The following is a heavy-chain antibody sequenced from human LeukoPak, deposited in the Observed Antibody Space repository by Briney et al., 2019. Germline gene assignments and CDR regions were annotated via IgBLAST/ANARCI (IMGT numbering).Heavy chain of an antibody. CDR1: GFTFSSYW. CDR3: ARDSYGDYVLGAFDI. Sequence: GGSLRLSCAASGFTFSSYWMSWVRQAPGKGLEWVANIKQDGSEKYYVDSVKGRFTISRDNAKNSLYLQMNSLRAEDTAVCYCARDSYGDYVLGAFDIWGQGTMVTVSS. D-gene: IGHD4-17*01. V-gene: IGHV3-7*01. CDR2: IKQDGSEK. J-gene: IGHJ3*02.